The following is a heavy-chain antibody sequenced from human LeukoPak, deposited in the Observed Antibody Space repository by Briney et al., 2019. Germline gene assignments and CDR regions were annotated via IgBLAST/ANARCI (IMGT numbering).Heavy chain of an antibody. V-gene: IGHV4-61*01. CDR1: GGSIRSSYYY. Sequence: SETLSLTCTVSGGSIRSSYYYWGWIRQPPGKGLEWIGYIYYSGSTNYNPSLKSRVTISVDTSKNQFSLKLSSVTAADTAVYYCARDGYCSSTSCSIFDYWGQGTLVTVSS. CDR3: ARDGYCSSTSCSIFDY. CDR2: IYYSGST. D-gene: IGHD2-2*03. J-gene: IGHJ4*02.